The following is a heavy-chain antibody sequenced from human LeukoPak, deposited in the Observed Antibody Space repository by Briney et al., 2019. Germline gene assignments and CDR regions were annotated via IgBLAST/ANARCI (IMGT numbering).Heavy chain of an antibody. CDR2: IYHSGST. V-gene: IGHV4-38-2*02. CDR1: GYSISSGYY. J-gene: IGHJ4*02. CDR3: ARGDYYDSSGILDY. D-gene: IGHD3-22*01. Sequence: SETLSLTCTVSGYSISSGYYWGWIRQPPGKGLEWIGSIYHSGSTYYNPSLKSRVTISVDTSKNQLSLKLSSVTAADTAVYYCARGDYYDSSGILDYWGQGTLVTVSS.